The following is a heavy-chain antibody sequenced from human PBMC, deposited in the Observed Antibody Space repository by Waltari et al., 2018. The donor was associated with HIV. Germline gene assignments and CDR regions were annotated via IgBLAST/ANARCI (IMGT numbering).Heavy chain of an antibody. J-gene: IGHJ4*03. CDR1: GFTFNKFG. CDR3: ARDWTITATTRVDF. V-gene: IGHV3-33*01. CDR2: IWYDGGNE. Sequence: QVQLAESGGGVVQHGRSLRPSGVASGFTFNKFGMYWVRQKPGKGLEWVAGIWYDGGNEDYADSVKGRFTISRDNSKNTLYLQMNSLRAEDTAVYYCARDWTITATTRVDFWGPGTLVTVSS. D-gene: IGHD1-20*01.